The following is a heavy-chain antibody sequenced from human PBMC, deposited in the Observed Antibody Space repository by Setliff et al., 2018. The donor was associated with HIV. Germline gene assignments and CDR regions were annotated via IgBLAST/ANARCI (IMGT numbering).Heavy chain of an antibody. Sequence: SETLSLTCAVSGYSISSGSYWAWIRQPPGKGLEWIGSIYHSGTTYYNPSLKSRVTISVDTSKNQFSLKLSSVTAADTAVYYCARMYSGYDWSPAGARTRYFDYWGQGTLVTVSS. J-gene: IGHJ4*02. CDR2: IYHSGTT. V-gene: IGHV4-38-2*01. CDR1: GYSISSGSY. CDR3: ARMYSGYDWSPAGARTRYFDY. D-gene: IGHD5-12*01.